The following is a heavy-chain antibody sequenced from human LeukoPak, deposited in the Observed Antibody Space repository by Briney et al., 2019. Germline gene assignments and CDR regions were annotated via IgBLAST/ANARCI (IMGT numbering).Heavy chain of an antibody. J-gene: IGHJ4*02. CDR1: AAPISSYY. CDR3: ARGDSRSYEFFYYFDY. V-gene: IGHV4-59*01. CDR2: IYYSGST. D-gene: IGHD1-26*01. Sequence: PSETLSLTCTVSAAPISSYYWSWIRQPPGKGLEWIGYIYYSGSTNYNPSLKSRVAISVDTSKNQFSLKLSSVTAADTAVYYCARGDSRSYEFFYYFDYWGQGTLVTVSS.